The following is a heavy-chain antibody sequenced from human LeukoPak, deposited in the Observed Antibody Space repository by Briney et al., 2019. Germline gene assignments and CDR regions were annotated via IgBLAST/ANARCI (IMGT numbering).Heavy chain of an antibody. V-gene: IGHV3-30*18. CDR2: ISSDGSNK. CDR3: ANEFGSGPPDQPSDY. CDR1: GFTFSTYG. J-gene: IGHJ4*02. Sequence: PGGSLRLSCAASGFTFSTYGMHWVRQAPGKGLEWMSVISSDGSNKYYEDSVKGRFTISRDNSKNTLYLQLNSLRAEDTAVYYCANEFGSGPPDQPSDYWGQGTLVTVSS. D-gene: IGHD6-19*01.